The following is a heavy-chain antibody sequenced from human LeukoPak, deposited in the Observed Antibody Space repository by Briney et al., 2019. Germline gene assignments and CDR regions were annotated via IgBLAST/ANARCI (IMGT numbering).Heavy chain of an antibody. CDR1: GYSISSGYY. D-gene: IGHD1-14*01. J-gene: IGHJ5*02. CDR3: ATVGVGLYNWFDP. V-gene: IGHV4-38-2*02. CDR2: IYHSGST. Sequence: SETLSLTCTVSGYSISSGYYWGWIRQPPGKGLEWIGSIYHSGSTYYNPSLKSRVTISVDTSKNQFSLKLSSVTAADTAVYYCATVGVGLYNWFDPWGQGTLVTVSS.